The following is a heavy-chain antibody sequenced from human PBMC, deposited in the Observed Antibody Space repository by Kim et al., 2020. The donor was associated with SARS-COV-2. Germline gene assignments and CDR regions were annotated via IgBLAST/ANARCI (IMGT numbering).Heavy chain of an antibody. J-gene: IGHJ4*02. CDR2: IIPIFGTA. D-gene: IGHD4-17*01. CDR1: GGTFSSYA. CDR3: ARVRRDYGDYLFDY. V-gene: IGHV1-69*06. Sequence: SVKVSCKASGGTFSSYAISWVRQAPGQGLEWMGGIIPIFGTANYAQKFQGRVTITADKSTSTAYMELSSLRSEDTAVYYCARVRRDYGDYLFDYWGQGTLVTVSS.